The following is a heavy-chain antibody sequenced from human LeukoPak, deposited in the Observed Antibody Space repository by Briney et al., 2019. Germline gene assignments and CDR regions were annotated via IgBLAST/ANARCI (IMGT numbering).Heavy chain of an antibody. CDR1: GGSISSGDYY. V-gene: IGHV4-30-4*01. J-gene: IGHJ3*02. CDR2: IYYSGST. CDR3: ARAPVPTHAFDI. Sequence: SETLSLTCTVFGGSISSGDYYWSWVRQPPGKGLEWIGYIYYSGSTYYNPSLKSRVIISVDMSKNQFSLKLSSVTAADTAVYYCARAPVPTHAFDIWGQGTMVTVSS.